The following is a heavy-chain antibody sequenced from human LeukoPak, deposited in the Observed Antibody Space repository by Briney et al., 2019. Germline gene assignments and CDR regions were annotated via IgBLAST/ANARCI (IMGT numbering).Heavy chain of an antibody. CDR2: IRSEAYGGST. V-gene: IGHV3-49*03. Sequence: GGSLRLSCAASGFTLNNAWMSWFRQAPGKGLEWVGFIRSEAYGGSTQYAASVTGRFTISRDDSKSIAYLQMNSLKAEDTAVYYCTRVVPRYYYDSSGYSYPDFWGQGTLVTVSS. J-gene: IGHJ4*02. D-gene: IGHD3-22*01. CDR3: TRVVPRYYYDSSGYSYPDF. CDR1: GFTLNNAW.